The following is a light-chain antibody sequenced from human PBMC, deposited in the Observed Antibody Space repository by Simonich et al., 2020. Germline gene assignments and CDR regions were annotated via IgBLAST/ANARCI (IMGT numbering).Light chain of an antibody. V-gene: IGKV4-1*01. CDR2: WAS. CDR3: QQYYSTPPIT. Sequence: DIVMTQSPDSLAVSLGERATINCKSSQSVLYSSNHNNYLAWYQQQPGQPPKLLIYWASTREAGVPDRFSGSGSGTDFTLTISSLQAEDVAVYYCQQYYSTPPITFGPGTKVDIK. CDR1: QSVLYSSNHNNY. J-gene: IGKJ3*01.